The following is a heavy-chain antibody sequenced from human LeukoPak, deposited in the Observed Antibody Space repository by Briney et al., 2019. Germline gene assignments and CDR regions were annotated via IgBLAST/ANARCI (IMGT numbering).Heavy chain of an antibody. CDR1: GGSISSTSYY. CDR3: ARALRAILPNFEY. CDR2: IYYSGST. D-gene: IGHD2-15*01. Sequence: SETLSFTCTVSGGSISSTSYYWGWIRQPPGKGLEWIGNIYYSGSTFYNPSLESRVTISVDTSKNQFSLKLNSVTAADTAVYYCARALRAILPNFEYWGQGTLVTVSS. V-gene: IGHV4-39*01. J-gene: IGHJ4*02.